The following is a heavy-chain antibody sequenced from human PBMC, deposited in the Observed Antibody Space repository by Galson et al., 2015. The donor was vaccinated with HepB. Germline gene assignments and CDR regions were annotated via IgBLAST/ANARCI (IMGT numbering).Heavy chain of an antibody. D-gene: IGHD6-19*01. CDR2: ISNDGSSK. CDR3: AREEYGSGWYGSVMGNWFDP. Sequence: SLRLSCAASGFTFSAYAIHWVRQAPGRGLEWVAGISNDGSSKYYADSVKGRFTISRANSRNTIYLHMNSLRVEDTAIYYCAREEYGSGWYGSVMGNWFDPWGQGTLVTVSS. V-gene: IGHV3-30*04. J-gene: IGHJ5*02. CDR1: GFTFSAYA.